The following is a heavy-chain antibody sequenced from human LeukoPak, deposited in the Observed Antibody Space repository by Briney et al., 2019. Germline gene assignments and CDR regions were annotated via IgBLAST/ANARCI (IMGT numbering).Heavy chain of an antibody. D-gene: IGHD3-3*01. Sequence: GXSLRLSCVASGFSFSNFEMNWVRQAPGKGLQCVSYISSGGSSIYYADSVKGRFTISRDNAKYSVFLHMNRLRAEDTAIYYCVRELNDLTWGQGTLVTVSP. CDR3: VRELNDLT. J-gene: IGHJ4*02. CDR1: GFSFSNFE. CDR2: ISSGGSSI. V-gene: IGHV3-48*03.